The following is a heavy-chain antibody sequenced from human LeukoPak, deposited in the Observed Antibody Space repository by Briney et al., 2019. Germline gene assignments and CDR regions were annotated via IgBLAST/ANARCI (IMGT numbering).Heavy chain of an antibody. CDR1: GGSISDFY. D-gene: IGHD6-19*01. J-gene: IGHJ6*03. Sequence: SSETLSLTCIVSGGSISDFYWSWIRQSPGKGLQYIGYIYHSGSTNYNPSLKSRVTLSLDTSKNTFSLKMTSVSAADTAVYYCARRVGWPTTTYYYMDVWGKGTTVTIS. V-gene: IGHV4-59*01. CDR2: IYHSGST. CDR3: ARRVGWPTTTYYYMDV.